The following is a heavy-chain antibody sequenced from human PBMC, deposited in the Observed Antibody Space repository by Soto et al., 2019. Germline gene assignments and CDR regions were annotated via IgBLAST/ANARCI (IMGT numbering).Heavy chain of an antibody. V-gene: IGHV3-23*01. J-gene: IGHJ1*01. CDR2: ISGSGDST. Sequence: GESLRLSCAASGFTFSSYAMSWVRQAPGKGLEWVSGISGSGDSTYYADSVKGRFTISRDNSKNTLYLQMNSLRAEDTAVYYCAKGVPGIAVAGTGYFQHWGQGTLVTVS. D-gene: IGHD6-19*01. CDR1: GFTFSSYA. CDR3: AKGVPGIAVAGTGYFQH.